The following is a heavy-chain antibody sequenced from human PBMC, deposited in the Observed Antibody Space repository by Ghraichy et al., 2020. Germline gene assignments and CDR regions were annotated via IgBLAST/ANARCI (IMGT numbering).Heavy chain of an antibody. V-gene: IGHV3-23*01. CDR3: AKDLSRPRITMIVSDV. Sequence: GGSLRLSCAASGFTFSSYSMSWVRQAPGKGLEWVTGISGGGDNTYYADSVKGRFTVSRDNSKNTLYLQMNSLRAEDTAVYYCAKDLSRPRITMIVSDVWGKGTTVTVSS. CDR1: GFTFSSYS. D-gene: IGHD3-22*01. CDR2: ISGGGDNT. J-gene: IGHJ6*04.